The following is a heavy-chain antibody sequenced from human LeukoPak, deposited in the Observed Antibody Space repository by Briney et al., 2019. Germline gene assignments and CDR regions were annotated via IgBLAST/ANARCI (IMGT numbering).Heavy chain of an antibody. CDR1: GYTFISYY. V-gene: IGHV1-46*01. J-gene: IGHJ5*02. CDR2: INPSGGST. Sequence: ASVKVSYKASGYTFISYYIHWVRQAPGQGLEWMGIINPSGGSTSYAQQLQGRVTMTRDTSTSTVYMELSSLTSEDTAVYYCARVTGYSNRGGFDPWGQGTLVTVSS. D-gene: IGHD1-26*01. CDR3: ARVTGYSNRGGFDP.